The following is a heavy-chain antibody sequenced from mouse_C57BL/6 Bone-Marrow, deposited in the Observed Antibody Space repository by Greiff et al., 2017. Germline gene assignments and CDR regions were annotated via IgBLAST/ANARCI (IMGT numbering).Heavy chain of an antibody. CDR1: GYTFTSYW. CDR2: IDPSDSYT. Sequence: QVQLQQPGAELVKPGASVKLSCKASGYTFTSYWMQWVKQRPGQGLEWIGEIDPSDSYTNYNQKFKGKATLTVATSSSTAYMQLSSLTSEDAAVYYCARPDYDVAWFAYWGQGTLVTVSA. D-gene: IGHD2-4*01. J-gene: IGHJ3*01. V-gene: IGHV1-50*01. CDR3: ARPDYDVAWFAY.